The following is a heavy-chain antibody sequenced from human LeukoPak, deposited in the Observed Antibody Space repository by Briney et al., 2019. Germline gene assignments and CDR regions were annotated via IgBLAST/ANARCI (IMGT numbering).Heavy chain of an antibody. CDR1: GGSFSGYY. CDR3: ARGRMTAADNWFDP. V-gene: IGHV4-34*01. Sequence: SETLSLTCAVYGGSFSGYYWSWIRQPPGKGLEWIGEINHSGSSTYNPSLMGRVTISVDTSKDQFSLKLSSVTAADTAIYYCARGRMTAADNWFDPWGQGTLVTVSS. D-gene: IGHD6-13*01. CDR2: INHSGSS. J-gene: IGHJ5*02.